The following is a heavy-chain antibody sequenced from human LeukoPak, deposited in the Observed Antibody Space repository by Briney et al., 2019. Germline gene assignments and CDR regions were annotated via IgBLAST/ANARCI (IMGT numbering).Heavy chain of an antibody. D-gene: IGHD2-2*02. J-gene: IGHJ5*02. CDR3: ARNMGYCSSTSCYNYFDP. V-gene: IGHV4-4*07. Sequence: SETLSLTCSVSGALIDSFYWSWIRQSAGKGLEWIGRIYSSGSANYNPSLKSRVTMSVDMSKKQISLKLTSVTAADTALYYCARNMGYCSSTSCYNYFDPWGQGILATVSS. CDR1: GALIDSFY. CDR2: IYSSGSA.